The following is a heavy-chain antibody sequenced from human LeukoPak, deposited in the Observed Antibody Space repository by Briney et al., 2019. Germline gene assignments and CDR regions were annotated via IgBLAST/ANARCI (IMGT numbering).Heavy chain of an antibody. V-gene: IGHV4-61*02. CDR1: GGSISSGSYY. CDR2: IYTSGST. Sequence: SETLSLTCTVSGGSISSGSYYWSWIRQPAGKGLEWIGRIYTSGSTNYNPSLKSRVTMSVDTSKNQFSLKLSSVTAADTAVYYCARSYSSIVVAHFDYWGQGTLVTVSS. J-gene: IGHJ4*02. D-gene: IGHD6-19*01. CDR3: ARSYSSIVVAHFDY.